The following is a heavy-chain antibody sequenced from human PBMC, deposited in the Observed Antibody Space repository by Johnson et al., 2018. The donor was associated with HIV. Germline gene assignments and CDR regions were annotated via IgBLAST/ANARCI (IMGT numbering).Heavy chain of an antibody. CDR1: GFTFSDYG. V-gene: IGHV3-30*19. Sequence: QVQLVESGGGLVQPGGSLRLSCAASGFTFSDYGIHWVRQAPGKGLEWVAVISYDGSNKYYADSVKGRFTISRDNSKNTLYLQMNSLRAEDTAVYYCARGPTRSAFDIWGQGTRVTVSS. CDR2: ISYDGSNK. D-gene: IGHD2-15*01. J-gene: IGHJ3*02. CDR3: ARGPTRSAFDI.